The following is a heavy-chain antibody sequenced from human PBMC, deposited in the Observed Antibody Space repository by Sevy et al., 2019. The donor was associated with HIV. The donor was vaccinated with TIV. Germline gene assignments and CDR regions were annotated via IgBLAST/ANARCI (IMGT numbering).Heavy chain of an antibody. J-gene: IGHJ4*02. CDR2: ISSSGSTI. Sequence: GGSLRLSCAASGFTFRDYYMAWIRQAPGKGLEWVSYISSSGSTIYYADSVKGRFTMSRDNAENSLYLQMNSLRAEDTAVYYCARDVQHFSGRSDYDSWGQGTLVTVSS. CDR3: ARDVQHFSGRSDYDS. D-gene: IGHD6-25*01. CDR1: GFTFRDYY. V-gene: IGHV3-11*01.